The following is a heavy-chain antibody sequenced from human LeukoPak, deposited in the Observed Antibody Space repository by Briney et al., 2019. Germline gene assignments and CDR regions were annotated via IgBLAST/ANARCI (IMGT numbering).Heavy chain of an antibody. V-gene: IGHV3-74*01. Sequence: PGGSLRLSCAASGFPFSSYWMHWVRQVPGKGLLWVSRINSDGSATIYADSVRGRFTISRDNAKNTLYLQMSGLRAEDTAVYYCAREGVWRQQLVDYYYGMDVWGQGTTVTVSS. CDR3: AREGVWRQQLVDYYYGMDV. CDR1: GFPFSSYW. D-gene: IGHD6-13*01. CDR2: INSDGSAT. J-gene: IGHJ6*02.